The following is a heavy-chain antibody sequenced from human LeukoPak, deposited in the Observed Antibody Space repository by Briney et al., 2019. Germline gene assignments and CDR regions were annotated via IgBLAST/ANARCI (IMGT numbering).Heavy chain of an antibody. V-gene: IGHV1-18*01. D-gene: IGHD3-10*01. CDR1: GYTFTSYA. CDR2: ISAYNGNT. Sequence: GASVKVSCKASGYTFTSYAMHWVRQAPGQGLEWMGWISAYNGNTNYAQKLQGRVTMTTDTSTSTAYMELRSLRSDDTAVYYCARDPLKGAMVRGVIPFDYWGQGTLVTVSS. CDR3: ARDPLKGAMVRGVIPFDY. J-gene: IGHJ4*02.